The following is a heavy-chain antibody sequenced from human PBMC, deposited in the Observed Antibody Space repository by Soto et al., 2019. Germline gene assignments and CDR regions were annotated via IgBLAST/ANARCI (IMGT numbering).Heavy chain of an antibody. J-gene: IGHJ4*02. V-gene: IGHV1-3*01. Sequence: ASVKVSCKASGYTFSTYAMHWVRQAPGQSLEWMGWLNGGTGQTRYSQKFQDRVIITADQSTSTAYMELNSLTSDDTAVYYCAREVGYGDFSAALLDWGQGTLVTVSS. CDR2: LNGGTGQT. CDR1: GYTFSTYA. D-gene: IGHD2-21*02. CDR3: AREVGYGDFSAALLD.